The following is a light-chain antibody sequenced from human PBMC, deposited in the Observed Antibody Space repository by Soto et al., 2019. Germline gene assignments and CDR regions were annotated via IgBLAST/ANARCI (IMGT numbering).Light chain of an antibody. CDR2: AVS. CDR3: SSHRSSDTLEV. CDR1: SNDIGAYKY. Sequence: LTQPASVSGSPGQSITISCTGSSNDIGAYKYVSWYQQYPGKAPKLILYAVSNRPSGVSTRFSGSKSGNTASLTISGVQADDEADYYCSSHRSSDTLEVFGTGTKVTVL. J-gene: IGLJ1*01. V-gene: IGLV2-14*01.